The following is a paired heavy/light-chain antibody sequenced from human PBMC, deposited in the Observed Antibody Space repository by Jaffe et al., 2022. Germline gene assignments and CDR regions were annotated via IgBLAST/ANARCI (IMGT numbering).Light chain of an antibody. CDR3: QQTYSTRT. V-gene: IGKV1-39*01. CDR2: AAS. Sequence: DIQMTQSPSSLSASVGDRVTITCRASQSISNSLNWYQQKPGKAPKPLIYAASSLPSGVPSRFSGSGSGTDFTLTISSLQPEDFATYYCQQTYSTRTFGQGTKVEIK. J-gene: IGKJ1*01. CDR1: QSISNS.
Heavy chain of an antibody. V-gene: IGHV4-59*01. CDR3: ARDRLAYHYVSGNYQNHHYFDY. CDR1: GGSISSYY. J-gene: IGHJ4*02. CDR2: IYYSGSA. D-gene: IGHD3-10*01. Sequence: QVQLQESGPGLVKPSETLSLTCTVSGGSISSYYWSWIRQPPGKGLEWIGYIYYSGSANYSPSLKSRVTISVDTSKNQFSLKLSSVTAADTAVYFCARDRLAYHYVSGNYQNHHYFDYWGQGTLVTVSS.